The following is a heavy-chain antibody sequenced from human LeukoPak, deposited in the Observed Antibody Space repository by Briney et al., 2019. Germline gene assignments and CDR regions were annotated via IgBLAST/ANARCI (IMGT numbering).Heavy chain of an antibody. CDR1: GYTFTSYG. V-gene: IGHV1-69*05. Sequence: SVKVSCKASGYTFTSYGISWVRQAPGQGLEWMGGIIPIFGTANYAQKFQGRVTITTDESTSTAYMELSSLRSEDTAVYYCARGEGRYSSGWYIGYWGQGTLVTVSS. D-gene: IGHD6-19*01. CDR2: IIPIFGTA. J-gene: IGHJ4*02. CDR3: ARGEGRYSSGWYIGY.